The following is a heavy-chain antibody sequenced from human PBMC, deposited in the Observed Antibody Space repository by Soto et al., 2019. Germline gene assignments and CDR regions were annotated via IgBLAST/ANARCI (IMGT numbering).Heavy chain of an antibody. CDR2: IKQDGSEK. J-gene: IGHJ6*02. CDR1: GFTFSSYW. CDR3: SIVTLIAAAGDSYYYYGMDV. D-gene: IGHD6-13*01. V-gene: IGHV3-7*05. Sequence: GGSLRLSCAASGFTFSSYWMSWVRQAPGKGLEWVANIKQDGSEKYYVDSVKGRFTISRDNAKNSLYLQMNSLRAEDTAVYYFSIVTLIAAAGDSYYYYGMDVWGQGTTVTVSS.